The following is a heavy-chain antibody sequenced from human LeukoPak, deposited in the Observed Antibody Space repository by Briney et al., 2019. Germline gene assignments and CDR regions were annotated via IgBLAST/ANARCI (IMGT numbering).Heavy chain of an antibody. CDR3: AKYLFGSY. CDR1: GFTFITYG. D-gene: IGHD3-10*02. J-gene: IGHJ4*02. CDR2: ISGSGGST. V-gene: IGHV3-23*01. Sequence: PGGSLRLSCAASGFTFITYGMSRVRQAPGKGLECVSAISGSGGSTYYADSVKGRFTISRDNSKNTLYLQMNSLRAEDTAVYYCAKYLFGSYWGQGTLVTVSS.